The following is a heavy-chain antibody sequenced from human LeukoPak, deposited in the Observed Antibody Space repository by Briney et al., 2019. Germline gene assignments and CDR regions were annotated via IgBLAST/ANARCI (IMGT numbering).Heavy chain of an antibody. V-gene: IGHV3-66*01. J-gene: IGHJ4*02. CDR3: ARGNEYYDFWSGYFY. Sequence: GGSLRLSCAASGFTVSSNYMSWVRQAPGKGLEWVSVIYSGGSTYYADSVKGRFTISRDNSKKTLYLQMNSLRAEDTAVYYCARGNEYYDFWSGYFYWGQGTLVTVSS. CDR1: GFTVSSNY. D-gene: IGHD3-3*01. CDR2: IYSGGST.